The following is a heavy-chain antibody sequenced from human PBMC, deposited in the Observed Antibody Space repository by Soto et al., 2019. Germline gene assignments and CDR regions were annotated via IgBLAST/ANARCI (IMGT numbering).Heavy chain of an antibody. D-gene: IGHD3-16*01. CDR2: MYHSGGT. Sequence: QVQLQESGPGLVRPSGTLSLTCDVSGDSISSFNWWRWVRQPAGEGLEWFGEMYHSGGTNYNPSLKGRVTISVDKSNNQFFLDLTSVTAADTAVYDCASLHMITFGGHVYRPFDMWGQGRMVTVSS. V-gene: IGHV4-4*02. CDR1: GDSISSFNW. CDR3: ASLHMITFGGHVYRPFDM. J-gene: IGHJ3*02.